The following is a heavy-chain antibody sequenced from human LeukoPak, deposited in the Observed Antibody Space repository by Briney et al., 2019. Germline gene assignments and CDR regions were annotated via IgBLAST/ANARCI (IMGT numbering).Heavy chain of an antibody. CDR3: ARAGGSYSPSDY. CDR1: GGTFSSYA. J-gene: IGHJ4*02. D-gene: IGHD2-21*01. V-gene: IGHV1-18*01. Sequence: GASVKVSCKASGGTFSSYAISWVRQAPGQGLEWMGWINAYNDNTNYAQKFQGRVTMTTDTSTSTAYMELRSLRSDDTAVFYCARAGGSYSPSDYWGQETLVTVSS. CDR2: INAYNDNT.